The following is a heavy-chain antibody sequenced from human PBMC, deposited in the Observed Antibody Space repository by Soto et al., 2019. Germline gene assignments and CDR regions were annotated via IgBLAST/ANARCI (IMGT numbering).Heavy chain of an antibody. V-gene: IGHV4-31*03. Sequence: SETLSLTCTVSGGSISSGGYYWSWIRQHPGKGLEWIGYIYYSGSTYYNPSLKSRVTISVDTSKNQFSLKLSSVTAADTAVYYCARDSIAARPCPYYYYYGMDVWGQGTTVTVSS. CDR3: ARDSIAARPCPYYYYYGMDV. J-gene: IGHJ6*02. CDR2: IYYSGST. D-gene: IGHD6-6*01. CDR1: GGSISSGGYY.